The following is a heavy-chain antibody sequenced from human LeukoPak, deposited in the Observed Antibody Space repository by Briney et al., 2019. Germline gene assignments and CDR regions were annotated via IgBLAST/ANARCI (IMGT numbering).Heavy chain of an antibody. D-gene: IGHD6-6*01. CDR2: ISSDGNDK. V-gene: IGHV3-30-3*01. CDR3: ARDSHGSSGTYFDY. CDR1: GFTLSRYS. Sequence: GGSLRLSCTVSGFTLSRYSMHWVRQAPGKGLEWVAVISSDGNDKYYADSVKGRFTFSRDISKNTFYLQMNTLRADDTAVYYCARDSHGSSGTYFDYWGQGTLVTVSS. J-gene: IGHJ4*02.